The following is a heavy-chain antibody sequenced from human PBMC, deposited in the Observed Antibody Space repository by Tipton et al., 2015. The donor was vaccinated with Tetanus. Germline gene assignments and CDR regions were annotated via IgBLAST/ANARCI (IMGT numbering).Heavy chain of an antibody. CDR1: GGSISTSNYY. Sequence: TLSLTCTVSGGSISTSNYYWGWIRQPPGKGLEWIGEINHSGTTNYNPSLKSRVTILVDTSKNQFSLKLSSVTAADTAVYYCARGLGSRLAPGGSVDSWGQGTLVTVSS. D-gene: IGHD3-10*01. J-gene: IGHJ5*01. CDR3: ARGLGSRLAPGGSVDS. V-gene: IGHV4-39*01. CDR2: INHSGTT.